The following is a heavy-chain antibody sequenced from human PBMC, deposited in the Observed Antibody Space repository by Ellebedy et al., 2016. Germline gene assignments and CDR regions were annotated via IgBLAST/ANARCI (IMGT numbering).Heavy chain of an antibody. Sequence: GESLKISXAASGFTFSSYAMSWVRQAPGKGLEWVSVISDSGGSTSSADSVKGRFSISRDNAKNALYLQMNSLRAEDTAVYYCARDGIYGLSNYGMDVWGQGTTVTVSS. CDR2: ISDSGGST. J-gene: IGHJ6*02. CDR3: ARDGIYGLSNYGMDV. CDR1: GFTFSSYA. D-gene: IGHD1-26*01. V-gene: IGHV3-23*01.